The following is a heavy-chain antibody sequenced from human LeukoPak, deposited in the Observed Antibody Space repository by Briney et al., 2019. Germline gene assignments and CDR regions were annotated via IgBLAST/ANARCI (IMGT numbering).Heavy chain of an antibody. D-gene: IGHD2-2*01. CDR1: GYTFTGYY. Sequence: ASVKVSCKASGYTFTGYYMHWVRQAPGQGLEWMGRINPNSGGTNYAQKFQGRVTMTRDTSISTAYMELSRLRSDDTAVYYCARGSGCSSTSCYSPLLDPWGQGTLVTVSS. CDR2: INPNSGGT. CDR3: ARGSGCSSTSCYSPLLDP. V-gene: IGHV1-2*06. J-gene: IGHJ5*02.